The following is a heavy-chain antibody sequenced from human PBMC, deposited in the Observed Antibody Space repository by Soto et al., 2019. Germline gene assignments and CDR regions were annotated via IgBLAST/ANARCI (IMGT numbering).Heavy chain of an antibody. CDR3: ARGSSGWKRNY. CDR2: INSDGSST. D-gene: IGHD6-19*01. Sequence: GGSLRLSCAASGFTFSSYWMHWVRQAPGKGLVWVSRINSDGSSTSYADSVKGRFTISRDNAKNTLYLQMNSLRAEDTAVYYCARGSSGWKRNYWGQGTLVTVSS. J-gene: IGHJ4*02. V-gene: IGHV3-74*01. CDR1: GFTFSSYW.